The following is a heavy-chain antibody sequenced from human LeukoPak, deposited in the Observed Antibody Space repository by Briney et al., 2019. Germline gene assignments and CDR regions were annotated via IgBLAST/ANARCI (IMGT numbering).Heavy chain of an antibody. Sequence: GGSLRLSCAASGFTFSNYWMHWVRQAPGKGLVWVSRINSDGGSTGYADSVKGRFTISRDNAKNTLYLQMNSLRADDTAVYYCIRDDGNYGIDYWGQGTLVTVSS. CDR1: GFTFSNYW. CDR3: IRDDGNYGIDY. CDR2: INSDGGST. D-gene: IGHD1-7*01. J-gene: IGHJ4*02. V-gene: IGHV3-74*01.